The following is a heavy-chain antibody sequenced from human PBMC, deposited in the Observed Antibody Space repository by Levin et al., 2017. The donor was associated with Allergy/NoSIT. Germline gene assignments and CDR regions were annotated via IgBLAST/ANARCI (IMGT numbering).Heavy chain of an antibody. V-gene: IGHV1-46*01. CDR3: ARDPPGPDAFDI. Sequence: GESLKISCKASGYTFTSYYMHWVRQAPGQGLEWMGIINPSGGSTSYAQKFQGRVTMTRDTSTSTVYMELSSLRSEDTAVYYCARDPPGPDAFDIWGQGTMVTVSS. D-gene: IGHD3-10*01. J-gene: IGHJ3*02. CDR2: INPSGGST. CDR1: GYTFTSYY.